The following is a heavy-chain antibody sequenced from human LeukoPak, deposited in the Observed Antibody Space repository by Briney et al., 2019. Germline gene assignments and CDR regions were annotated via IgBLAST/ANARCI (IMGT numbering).Heavy chain of an antibody. CDR3: ARGGQRWLQWSGIGY. D-gene: IGHD5-24*01. CDR2: MYYSGST. J-gene: IGHJ4*02. V-gene: IGHV4-39*01. Sequence: SETLSLTCTVSGGSISNSSYYWGWIRQPPGKGLEWIGSMYYSGSTYYNPSLKSRATISVDTSKNQFSLKLSSVTAADTAVYYCARGGQRWLQWSGIGYWGQGTLVTVSS. CDR1: GGSISNSSYY.